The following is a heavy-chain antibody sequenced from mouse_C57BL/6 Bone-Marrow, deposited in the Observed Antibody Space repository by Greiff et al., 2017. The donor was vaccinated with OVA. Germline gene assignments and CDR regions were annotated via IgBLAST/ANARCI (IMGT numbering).Heavy chain of an antibody. Sequence: QVQLQQPGAELVKPGASVKVSCKASGYTFTSYWMHWVKQRPGQGLEWIGVIAPSDSYINYNQKFKGRATLTVDTSSSTAYMHLSSLTSEDSAVYYCAHYGSRLYLHYWGQGTSLTVFS. CDR2: IAPSDSYI. J-gene: IGHJ2*02. CDR1: GYTFTSYW. V-gene: IGHV1-59*01. D-gene: IGHD1-1*01. CDR3: AHYGSRLYLHY.